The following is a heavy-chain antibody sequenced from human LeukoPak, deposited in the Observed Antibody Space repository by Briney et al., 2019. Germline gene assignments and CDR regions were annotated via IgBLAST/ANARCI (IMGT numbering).Heavy chain of an antibody. CDR2: IYYRGST. J-gene: IGHJ4*02. CDR3: ARRGGIAVAPFDY. CDR1: GGSISSSSYY. V-gene: IGHV4-39*01. Sequence: SETLSLTCTVSGGSISSSSYYWGWIRQPPGKGLEWIGNIYYRGSTYYNPSLKSRVAISVDTSKNQFSLKLSSVTAADTAVYYCARRGGIAVAPFDYWGQGTLVTVSP. D-gene: IGHD6-19*01.